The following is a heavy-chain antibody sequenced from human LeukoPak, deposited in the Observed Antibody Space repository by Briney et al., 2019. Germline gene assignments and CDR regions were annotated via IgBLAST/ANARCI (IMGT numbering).Heavy chain of an antibody. Sequence: ASVKVSCKASGYTFTGYYMHWVRQAPGQGLEWMGWINPNSGGTNYAQKFQGRVTMTRDTSISTAYMELSRLRSDDTAVYYCATFYGSGNHYFDYRGQGTLVTVSS. D-gene: IGHD3-10*01. CDR1: GYTFTGYY. V-gene: IGHV1-2*02. J-gene: IGHJ4*02. CDR2: INPNSGGT. CDR3: ATFYGSGNHYFDY.